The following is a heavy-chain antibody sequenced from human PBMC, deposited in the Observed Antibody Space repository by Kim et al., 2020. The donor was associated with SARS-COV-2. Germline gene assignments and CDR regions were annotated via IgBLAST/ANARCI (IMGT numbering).Heavy chain of an antibody. D-gene: IGHD6-6*01. CDR3: ARDWSIAARRAYYYYGMDV. Sequence: GRFTISRDNAKNSLYLQRNSLRAEDTAVYYCARDWSIAARRAYYYYGMDVWGQGTTVTVSS. V-gene: IGHV3-48*03. J-gene: IGHJ6*02.